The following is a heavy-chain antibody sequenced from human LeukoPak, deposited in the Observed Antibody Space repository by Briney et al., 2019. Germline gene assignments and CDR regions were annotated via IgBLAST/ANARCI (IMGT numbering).Heavy chain of an antibody. J-gene: IGHJ4*02. CDR1: GFTFSSYA. Sequence: PGGSLRLSCAASGFTFSSYAMSWVRQAPGKGLEWVSAISGSGGSTYYADSVKGRFTISRDNSKNTLYLQMNSLRAEDTAVYYCAKVGYSSGWPPTPMAYFDYWGQGTLVTVSS. D-gene: IGHD6-19*01. CDR2: ISGSGGST. CDR3: AKVGYSSGWPPTPMAYFDY. V-gene: IGHV3-23*01.